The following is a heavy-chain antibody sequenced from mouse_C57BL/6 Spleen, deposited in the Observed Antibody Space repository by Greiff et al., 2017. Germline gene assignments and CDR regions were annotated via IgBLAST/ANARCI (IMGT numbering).Heavy chain of an antibody. D-gene: IGHD2-4*01. Sequence: VQLQQSGPELVKPGASVKMSCKASGYTFTDYKMHWVKQSPGKGLEWIGYINPNSGGTSYNQKFKGKATLTVNKSSSTAYMELRSLTSEDSAVYYCALYDYDPLDYWGQGTTLTVSS. CDR1: GYTFTDYK. V-gene: IGHV1-22*01. J-gene: IGHJ2*01. CDR2: INPNSGGT. CDR3: ALYDYDPLDY.